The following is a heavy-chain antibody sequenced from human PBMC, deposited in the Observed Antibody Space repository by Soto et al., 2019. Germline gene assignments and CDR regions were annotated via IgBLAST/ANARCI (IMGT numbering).Heavy chain of an antibody. CDR2: ISSSSSTI. CDR3: AREYYSNYSPPAYYYYYGMDV. J-gene: IGHJ6*02. D-gene: IGHD4-4*01. V-gene: IGHV3-48*02. CDR1: GFTFSSYS. Sequence: GESLKISCAASGFTFSSYSMNWVRQAPGKGLEWVSYISSSSSTIYYVDSVKGRFTISRDNAKNSLYLQMNSLRDEDTAVYYCAREYYSNYSPPAYYYYYGMDVWGQGTTVTVSS.